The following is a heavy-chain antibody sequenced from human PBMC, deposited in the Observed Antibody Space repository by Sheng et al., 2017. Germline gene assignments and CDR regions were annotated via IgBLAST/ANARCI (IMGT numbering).Heavy chain of an antibody. V-gene: IGHV3-15*01. D-gene: IGHD2-21*01. CDR2: VKSKTDGGTT. CDR1: GFTFSNAW. J-gene: IGHJ4*02. Sequence: EVQLVESGGGLVKPGGSLRLSCAASGFTFSNAWMSWVRQAPGKGLEWVGRVKSKTDGGTTDFAVPVRGRFTISRDDSKNTLYLQMNSLKTEDTGIYYCVTEDLRWRHCGGDCRFDYWGLGNPGHRSPQ. CDR3: VTEDLRWRHCGGDCRFDY.